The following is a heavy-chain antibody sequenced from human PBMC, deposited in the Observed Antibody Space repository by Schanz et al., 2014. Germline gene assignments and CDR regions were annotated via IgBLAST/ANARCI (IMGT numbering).Heavy chain of an antibody. Sequence: QVQLVQSGAEVKKPGASVTVSCKASGYDFHIYAYSWVRQAPGQGPEWIGWISGYTGDTKYAQKFQGRVTMTTDTSTSTVYMELRSLTSDDSAVYYCARDRDQWDGNYLDYWGQGTLVTVSS. CDR3: ARDRDQWDGNYLDY. J-gene: IGHJ4*02. CDR2: ISGYTGDT. D-gene: IGHD1-26*01. CDR1: GYDFHIYA. V-gene: IGHV1-18*01.